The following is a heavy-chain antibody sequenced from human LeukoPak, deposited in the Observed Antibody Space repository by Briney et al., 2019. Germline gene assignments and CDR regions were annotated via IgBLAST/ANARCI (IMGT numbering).Heavy chain of an antibody. V-gene: IGHV3-30-3*01. Sequence: SCKASGGTFSSYAMHWVRQAPGKGLEWVAVISYDGSNKYYADSVKGRFTISRDNSKNTLYLQMNSLRAEDTAVYYCARVPRDGYNYIFDYWGQGTLVTVSS. CDR3: ARVPRDGYNYIFDY. CDR2: ISYDGSNK. CDR1: GGTFSSYA. D-gene: IGHD5-24*01. J-gene: IGHJ4*02.